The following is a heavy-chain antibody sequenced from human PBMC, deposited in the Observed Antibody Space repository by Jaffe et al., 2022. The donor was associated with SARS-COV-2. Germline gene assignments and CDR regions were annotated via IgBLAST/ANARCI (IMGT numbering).Heavy chain of an antibody. D-gene: IGHD4-17*01. J-gene: IGHJ6*02. CDR2: ISSSSSYI. CDR3: ARDQGLYGDYYYGMDV. Sequence: EVQLVESGGGLVKPGGSLRLSCAASGFTFSSYSMNWVRQAPGKGLEWVSSISSSSSYIYYADSVKGRFTISRDNAKNSLYLQMNSLRAEDTAVYYCARDQGLYGDYYYGMDVWGQGTTVTVSS. V-gene: IGHV3-21*01. CDR1: GFTFSSYS.